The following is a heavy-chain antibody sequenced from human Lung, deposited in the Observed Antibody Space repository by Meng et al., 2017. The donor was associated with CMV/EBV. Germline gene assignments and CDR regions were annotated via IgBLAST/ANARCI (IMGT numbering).Heavy chain of an antibody. Sequence: GGSLRLXCAASGFTFSSYWMSWVRQAPGKGLEWVANIKQDGSEKYYVDSVKGRFTISRDNARNTLYLQMDSLRVEDTAVYYCASARGVVRYAFDIWGQGTXVTV. CDR2: IKQDGSEK. J-gene: IGHJ3*02. V-gene: IGHV3-7*01. CDR3: ASARGVVRYAFDI. CDR1: GFTFSSYW. D-gene: IGHD2-15*01.